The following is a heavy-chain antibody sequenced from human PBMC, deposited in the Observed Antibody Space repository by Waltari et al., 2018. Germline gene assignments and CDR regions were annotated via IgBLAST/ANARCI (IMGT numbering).Heavy chain of an antibody. D-gene: IGHD6-19*01. V-gene: IGHV1-69*14. Sequence: QVQLVQSGAELKRPGSAVQVSCKASRGTFSSHAISWVRNAPGQGLEWKGGSIPIFGTANYAQKFQGRVTITADKSTSTAYMELSSLRSEDTAVYYCASLEYSSGEDAFDIWGQGTMVTVSS. CDR1: RGTFSSHA. CDR3: ASLEYSSGEDAFDI. J-gene: IGHJ3*02. CDR2: SIPIFGTA.